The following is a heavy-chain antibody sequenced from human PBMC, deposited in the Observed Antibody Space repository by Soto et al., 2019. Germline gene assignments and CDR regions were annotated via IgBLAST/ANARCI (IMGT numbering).Heavy chain of an antibody. J-gene: IGHJ4*02. CDR3: AGSAEGNFDY. Sequence: EVQLVESGGDLVQREGSLRLSCVASGFTFSVYSMNWVRQAPGKGLEWFSYITSDTKTIKYADSVKGRFTISRDNAKHSVYLQMNSLRDDETAVYYCAGSAEGNFDYWGQGTVVTVSS. V-gene: IGHV3-48*02. CDR2: ITSDTKTI. CDR1: GFTFSVYS.